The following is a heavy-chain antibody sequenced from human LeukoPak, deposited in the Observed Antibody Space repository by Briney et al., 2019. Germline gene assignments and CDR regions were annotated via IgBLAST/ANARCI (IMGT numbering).Heavy chain of an antibody. CDR1: GGSISSSNW. V-gene: IGHV4-4*02. D-gene: IGHD1-14*01. CDR2: IYHSGST. CDR3: ASGLGTSRSFDY. J-gene: IGHJ4*02. Sequence: SETLSLTCAVSGGSISSSNWWSWVRQPPGKGLEWIGEIYHSGSTNYNPSLKGRVTISVDKSKNQFSLKLSSVTAADTAVYYCASGLGTSRSFDYWGQGTLVTVSS.